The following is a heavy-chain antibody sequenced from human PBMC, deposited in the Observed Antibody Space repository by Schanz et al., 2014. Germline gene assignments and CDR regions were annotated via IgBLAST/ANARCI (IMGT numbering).Heavy chain of an antibody. CDR2: ISAYNGHT. V-gene: IGHV1-18*01. Sequence: QVQLVQSGAEVKKPGASVKVSCKASGYTFISYGIKWVRQATGQGLEWMGWISAYNGHTDYAQKLQGRVTLTTATSTSTAYMELRNLRFDDTAVYYCARAKRFGDMDVWGQGTTVNVSS. J-gene: IGHJ6*02. CDR1: GYTFISYG. D-gene: IGHD3-10*01. CDR3: ARAKRFGDMDV.